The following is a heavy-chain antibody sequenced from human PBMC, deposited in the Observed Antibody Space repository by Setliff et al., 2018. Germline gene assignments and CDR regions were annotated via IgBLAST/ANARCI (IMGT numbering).Heavy chain of an antibody. J-gene: IGHJ4*02. CDR2: INANGGAN. V-gene: IGHV1-2*07. CDR1: GYTFTDYY. D-gene: IGHD2-2*01. CDR3: ARGRQVHRHLVIVPAAAFDF. Sequence: GASVKVSCKASGYTFTDYYIHWIRQAPGQGLEWMGWINANGGANGQSYKFRGRVAMTRDTSISTVFMELNRLTSDDTAVYYCARGRQVHRHLVIVPAAAFDFWGQGARVTVSS.